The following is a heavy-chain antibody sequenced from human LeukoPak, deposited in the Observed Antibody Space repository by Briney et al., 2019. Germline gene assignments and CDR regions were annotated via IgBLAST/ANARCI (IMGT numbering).Heavy chain of an antibody. CDR3: ARDPMGYSYGYYFDY. CDR1: GYTFTSYG. D-gene: IGHD5-18*01. J-gene: IGHJ4*02. V-gene: IGHV1-18*01. CDR2: ISAYNDNT. Sequence: ASVKVSCKAYGYTFTSYGISWVRQAPGQGLEWMGWISAYNDNTNYAQKLQGRVTMTTDTSTSTAYMELRSLRSDDTAVYYCARDPMGYSYGYYFDYWGQGTLVTVSS.